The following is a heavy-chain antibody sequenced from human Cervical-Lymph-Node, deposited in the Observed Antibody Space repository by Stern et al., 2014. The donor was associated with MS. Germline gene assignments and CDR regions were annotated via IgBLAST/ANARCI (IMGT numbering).Heavy chain of an antibody. Sequence: QVQLVESGAEVKKPGSSVRVSCTASGGTVSSHTISWVRQAPGQGLEWMGGIIPIFGRPNYAKKFQGRVTISADKSTSTAYLELNSLTSDDTAVYFCAREVSMVGCDPWGQGTLVTVSS. D-gene: IGHD3-10*01. V-gene: IGHV1-69*06. CDR2: IIPIFGRP. CDR1: GGTVSSHT. J-gene: IGHJ5*02. CDR3: AREVSMVGCDP.